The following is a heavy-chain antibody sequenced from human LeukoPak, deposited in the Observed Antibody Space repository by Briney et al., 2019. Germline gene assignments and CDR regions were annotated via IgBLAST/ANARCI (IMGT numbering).Heavy chain of an antibody. D-gene: IGHD3-10*01. Sequence: SVKVSCKASGGTFSSYAISWVRQAPGQGLEWMGGIIPIFGTANYAQKFQGRVTITAGKSTSTAYMELSRLRSDDTAVYYCARNYYGAGSYDYWGQGTLVTVSS. CDR1: GGTFSSYA. CDR3: ARNYYGAGSYDY. V-gene: IGHV1-69*06. CDR2: IIPIFGTA. J-gene: IGHJ4*02.